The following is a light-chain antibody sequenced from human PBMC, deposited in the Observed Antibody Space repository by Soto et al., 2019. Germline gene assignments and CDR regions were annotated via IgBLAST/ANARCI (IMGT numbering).Light chain of an antibody. V-gene: IGKV4-1*01. J-gene: IGKJ4*01. CDR3: HQYYSSPLT. CDR1: QSVLARSINKNL. Sequence: DIVMTRSPDSLAMSLGERANINCKTSQSVLARSINKNLLAWYQQKPGQPPKMLIYGASTRESGVPDRFRGSGSGTDFTLTISSLQAEDVAVYYCHQYYSSPLTFGGGTNVEIK. CDR2: GAS.